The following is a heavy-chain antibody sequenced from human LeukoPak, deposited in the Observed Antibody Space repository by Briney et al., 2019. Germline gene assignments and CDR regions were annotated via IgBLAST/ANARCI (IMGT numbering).Heavy chain of an antibody. D-gene: IGHD6-19*01. CDR2: ISGSGGST. Sequence: GGSLRFSCAASGFTFSSYAMSWVRQAPGKGLEWVSAISGSGGSTYYADSVKGRFTISRDNSENTLYLQMNSLRAEDTAVYYCAKGTSGWYNFDHWGQGTLVTVSS. CDR1: GFTFSSYA. V-gene: IGHV3-23*01. CDR3: AKGTSGWYNFDH. J-gene: IGHJ4*02.